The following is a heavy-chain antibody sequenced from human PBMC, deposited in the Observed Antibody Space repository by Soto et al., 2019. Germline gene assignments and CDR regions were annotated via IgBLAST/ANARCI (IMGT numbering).Heavy chain of an antibody. CDR1: GGSISSSSYY. CDR3: ARHVAGYSSGLDY. V-gene: IGHV4-39*01. CDR2: IYYSGST. J-gene: IGHJ4*02. Sequence: QLQLQESGPGLVKPSETLSLTCTVSGGSISSSSYYWGWIRQPPGKGLEWIGSIYYSGSTYYNPSRTSGVTVSVDTSKIPFSLTLGSVTAADTAVYYCARHVAGYSSGLDYWGQGTLVTVSS. D-gene: IGHD6-19*01.